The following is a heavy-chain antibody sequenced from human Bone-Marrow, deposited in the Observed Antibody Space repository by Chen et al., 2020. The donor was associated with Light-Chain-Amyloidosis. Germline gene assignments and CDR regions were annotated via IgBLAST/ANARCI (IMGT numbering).Heavy chain of an antibody. CDR3: ARRRDGYNFDY. Sequence: EVQLEQSGQEVKKHGEYLKISCKGSGYTFPNYWIGWVRQMPGKGLEWMGVIYPDDSDARYSPSFEGQVTISADKSITTAYLQWRSLKASDTAMYYCARRRDGYNFDYWGQGTLVTVSS. CDR1: GYTFPNYW. CDR2: IYPDDSDA. J-gene: IGHJ4*02. D-gene: IGHD5-12*01. V-gene: IGHV5-51*01.